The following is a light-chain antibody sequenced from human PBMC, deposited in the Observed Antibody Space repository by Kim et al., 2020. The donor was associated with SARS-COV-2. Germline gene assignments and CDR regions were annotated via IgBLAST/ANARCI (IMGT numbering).Light chain of an antibody. Sequence: VSPGEQATLPCRARQCIGDNLAWYQQKPGQVPRLVIYAASTRATGVPARFSGSGSGTEFTLTISRLQSEDLATYYCQQYNDWPPFFGQGTKLEI. CDR1: QCIGDN. V-gene: IGKV3-15*01. CDR2: AAS. J-gene: IGKJ2*01. CDR3: QQYNDWPPF.